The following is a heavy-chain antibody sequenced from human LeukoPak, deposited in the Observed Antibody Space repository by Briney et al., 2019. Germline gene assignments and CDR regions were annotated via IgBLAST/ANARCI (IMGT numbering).Heavy chain of an antibody. CDR1: GGSISSGSCY. CDR3: ARYSYGGNDGFDY. Sequence: PSGTLSLTCTVSGGSISSGSCYWSWIRQPAGKGLEWIGRIYTSGNTNYNPSLKSRVIISVDTSKNQFSLKLSSVTAADTAVYYCARYSYGGNDGFDYWGQGTLVTVSS. V-gene: IGHV4-61*02. J-gene: IGHJ4*02. D-gene: IGHD4-23*01. CDR2: IYTSGNT.